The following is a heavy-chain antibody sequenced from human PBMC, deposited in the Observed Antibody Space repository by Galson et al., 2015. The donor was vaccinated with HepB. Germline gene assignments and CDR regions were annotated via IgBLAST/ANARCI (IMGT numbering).Heavy chain of an antibody. J-gene: IGHJ4*02. CDR3: ARDVLFPGIAVAAVDY. CDR2: ISAYNGNT. D-gene: IGHD6-19*01. V-gene: IGHV1-18*04. Sequence: SVKVSCKASGYTFTSYGISWVRQAPGQGLEWMGWISAYNGNTNYAQKLQGRVTMTTDTSTSTAYMELRSLRSDDTAVYYCARDVLFPGIAVAAVDYWGQGTLVTVSS. CDR1: GYTFTSYG.